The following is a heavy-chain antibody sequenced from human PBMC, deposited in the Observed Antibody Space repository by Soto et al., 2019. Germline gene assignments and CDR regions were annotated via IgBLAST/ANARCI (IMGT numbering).Heavy chain of an antibody. V-gene: IGHV3-23*01. CDR3: AKSSGVDALDI. D-gene: IGHD1-26*01. CDR2: ISGSGGST. Sequence: EVQLLESGGGLVQPGGSLRLSCAASGFTFSSYAMSWVRQAPGKGLEWVSAISGSGGSTYYADSVKGRFTISRDNSKIRLYLQMTSLGAEGAAVYCWAKSSGVDALDIWGQGTMVTVSS. CDR1: GFTFSSYA. J-gene: IGHJ3*02.